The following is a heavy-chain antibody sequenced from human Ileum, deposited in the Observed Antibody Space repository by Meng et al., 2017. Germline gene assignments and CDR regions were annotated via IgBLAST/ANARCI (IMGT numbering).Heavy chain of an antibody. Sequence: QVQLQQWCAGLLKPPETLAPAYAVYGGSFSGYYWNWIRQPPGKGLEWIGEINHSGSTNYNPSLKSRVTISVDTSKNQFSLKLSSVTAADTAVYYCARGRGLIWFGEWFDPWGQGTLVTVSS. D-gene: IGHD3-10*01. V-gene: IGHV4-34*01. J-gene: IGHJ5*02. CDR1: GGSFSGYY. CDR3: ARGRGLIWFGEWFDP. CDR2: INHSGST.